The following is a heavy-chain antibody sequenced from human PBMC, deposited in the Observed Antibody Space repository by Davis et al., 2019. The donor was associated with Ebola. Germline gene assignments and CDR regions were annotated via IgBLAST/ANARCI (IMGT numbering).Heavy chain of an antibody. V-gene: IGHV4-39*07. CDR3: ARVRDFDFSSGFYDYAMDV. CDR1: GGSMITNSAY. D-gene: IGHD3-3*01. J-gene: IGHJ6*02. CDR2: VFYSGST. Sequence: PSETLSLTCSVSGGSMITNSAYWGWIRQPPGKGLEWIGSVFYSGSTHYNPSLKSRLTISVDTSKNQFSLNLRSVTAADTAVYYCARVRDFDFSSGFYDYAMDVWGQGTTVTVSS.